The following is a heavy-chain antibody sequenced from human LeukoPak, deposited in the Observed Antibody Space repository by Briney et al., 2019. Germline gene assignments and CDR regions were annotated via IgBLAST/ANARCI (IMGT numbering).Heavy chain of an antibody. D-gene: IGHD3-22*01. CDR1: GFTFSNAW. Sequence: GGSLRLSCAASGFTFSNAWMSWVRQAPGKGLEWVGRIKSKTDGGTTDYAAPVKGRFTISRDDSKNTLYLQMNSLKTEDTAVYYCTTGVFYDDSIGYYPPPFDYWGQGTRVTVSS. V-gene: IGHV3-15*01. J-gene: IGHJ4*02. CDR2: IKSKTDGGTT. CDR3: TTGVFYDDSIGYYPPPFDY.